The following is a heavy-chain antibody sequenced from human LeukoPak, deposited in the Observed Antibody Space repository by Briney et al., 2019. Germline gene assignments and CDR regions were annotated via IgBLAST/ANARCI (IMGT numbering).Heavy chain of an antibody. J-gene: IGHJ6*02. V-gene: IGHV4-30-4*01. D-gene: IGHD1-26*01. CDR3: ARIPPRGYFIVTPHYYYGMDV. Sequence: SETLSLTCTVSGGSISSGDYYWSWIRQPPGKGLEWIGYIYYSGSTYYNPSLKSRVTISVDTSKNQFSLKLSSVTAADTAVYYCARIPPRGYFIVTPHYYYGMDVWGQGTTVTVSS. CDR2: IYYSGST. CDR1: GGSISSGDYY.